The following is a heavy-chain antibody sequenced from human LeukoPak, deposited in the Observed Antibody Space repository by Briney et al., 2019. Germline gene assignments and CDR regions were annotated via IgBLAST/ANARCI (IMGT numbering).Heavy chain of an antibody. J-gene: IGHJ4*02. CDR2: ISVYNGHT. Sequence: ASVKVSCKASGYTFTSYAMNWVRQAPGQGLEWIGWISVYNGHTNYAQMPRDRVIMTTDTSTSTAYLELRSLRSDDTAVYYCVRDFPMIQTYFEYWGQGTLVTVSS. V-gene: IGHV1-18*01. CDR3: VRDFPMIQTYFEY. D-gene: IGHD3-22*01. CDR1: GYTFTSYA.